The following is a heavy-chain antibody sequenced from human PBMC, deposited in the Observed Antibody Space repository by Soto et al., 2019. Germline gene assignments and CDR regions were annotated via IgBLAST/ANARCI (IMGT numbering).Heavy chain of an antibody. CDR3: AKVAGGSYSVYYYYGMDV. J-gene: IGHJ6*02. CDR2: ISGSGGST. CDR1: GFTFSSYA. D-gene: IGHD1-26*01. Sequence: PGGSLRLSCAASGFTFSSYAMSWVRQAPGKGLEWVSAISGSGGSTYYADSVKGRFAISRDNSKNTLYLQMNSLRAGDTAVYYCAKVAGGSYSVYYYYGMDVWGQGTTVTVSS. V-gene: IGHV3-23*01.